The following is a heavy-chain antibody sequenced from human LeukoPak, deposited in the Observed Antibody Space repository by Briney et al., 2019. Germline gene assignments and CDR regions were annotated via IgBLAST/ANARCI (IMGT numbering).Heavy chain of an antibody. CDR2: ISGSGGST. V-gene: IGHV3-23*01. Sequence: GGSLRLSCAASGFTFSSYAMSGVRQAQGKGLDWVSAISGSGGSTYYADSVKGRFTISRDNSKNTLYLQMNSLRAEDTAVYYCAKEAYDSSGYYYDYWGQGTLVTVSS. J-gene: IGHJ4*02. CDR3: AKEAYDSSGYYYDY. D-gene: IGHD3-22*01. CDR1: GFTFSSYA.